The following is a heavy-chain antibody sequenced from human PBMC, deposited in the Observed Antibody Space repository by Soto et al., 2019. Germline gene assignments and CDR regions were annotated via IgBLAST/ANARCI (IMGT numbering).Heavy chain of an antibody. J-gene: IGHJ4*02. V-gene: IGHV1-69*01. CDR1: GGTFNFYD. CDR3: AKEGPYDYVWGTIRKFDY. CDR2: IIPMFGTA. Sequence: QVLLVQSGAEVKKPGSSVKVSCKASGGTFNFYDISWVRQAPGQGLEWMGGIIPMFGTANYTQKFQGRVTITADESTSTAYMELNSLRPEDTAVYYCAKEGPYDYVWGTIRKFDYWGQGTLVTVSS. D-gene: IGHD3-16*01.